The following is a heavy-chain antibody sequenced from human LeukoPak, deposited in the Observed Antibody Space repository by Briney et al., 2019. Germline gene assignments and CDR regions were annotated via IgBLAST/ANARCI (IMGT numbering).Heavy chain of an antibody. CDR3: AREGYYDFWSGYPIYYYYYGMDV. V-gene: IGHV3-33*08. D-gene: IGHD3-3*01. CDR2: IWYDGSNK. CDR1: GFTFSSYG. Sequence: PGGSLRLSCAASGFTFSSYGMHWVRQAPGKGLEWVAVIWYDGSNKYYADSVKGRFTISRDNSKNTLYLQMNSLRAEDTAVYYCAREGYYDFWSGYPIYYYYYGMDVWGQGTTVTVSS. J-gene: IGHJ6*02.